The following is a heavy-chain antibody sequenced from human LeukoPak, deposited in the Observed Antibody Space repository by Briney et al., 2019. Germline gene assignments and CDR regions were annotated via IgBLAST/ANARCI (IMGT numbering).Heavy chain of an antibody. Sequence: GESLKISCKGSGYSFTSYWIGWVRQMPGKGLEWMGIIHPGDSDTRYSPSFQGQVTISADKSISTAYLQWSSLKASDTAIYYCARAGTYYYYHMDVWGKGTTVTVFS. J-gene: IGHJ6*03. CDR2: IHPGDSDT. CDR3: ARAGTYYYYHMDV. CDR1: GYSFTSYW. D-gene: IGHD6-19*01. V-gene: IGHV5-51*01.